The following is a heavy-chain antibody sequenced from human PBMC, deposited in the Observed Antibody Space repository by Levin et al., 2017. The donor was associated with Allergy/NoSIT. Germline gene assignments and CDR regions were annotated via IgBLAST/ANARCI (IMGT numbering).Heavy chain of an antibody. Sequence: GGSLRLSCAASGFTFSSYGMHWVRQAPGKGLEWVAVIWYDGSNKYYADSVKGRFTISRDNSKNTLYLQMNSLRAEDTAVYYCARGVTMVRGVLDYWGQGTLVTVSS. CDR1: GFTFSSYG. CDR3: ARGVTMVRGVLDY. V-gene: IGHV3-33*01. CDR2: IWYDGSNK. J-gene: IGHJ4*02. D-gene: IGHD3-10*01.